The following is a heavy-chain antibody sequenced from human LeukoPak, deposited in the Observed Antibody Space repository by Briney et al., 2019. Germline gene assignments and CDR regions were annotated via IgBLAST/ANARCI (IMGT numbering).Heavy chain of an antibody. Sequence: SETLSLTCAVYGRSFSNYYWTRIRQPPGKGLAWIGEINHTGDTNYNPSLKSRVTISVDTSKNQFSLKLTSVTAADTAVYYCARRLGGYTSFDYWGHGTLVTVTS. CDR3: ARRLGGYTSFDY. V-gene: IGHV4-34*01. CDR2: INHTGDT. CDR1: GRSFSNYY. J-gene: IGHJ4*01. D-gene: IGHD3-16*01.